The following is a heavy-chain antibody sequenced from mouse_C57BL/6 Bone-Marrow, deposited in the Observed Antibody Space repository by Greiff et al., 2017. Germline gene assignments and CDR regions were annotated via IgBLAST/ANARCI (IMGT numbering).Heavy chain of an antibody. D-gene: IGHD1-1*01. CDR2: IDPENGDT. CDR1: GFNIKDDY. V-gene: IGHV14-4*01. Sequence: EVQLQQSGAELVRPGASVKLSCTASGFNIKDDYMHWVKQRPEQGLEWIGWIDPENGDTKYTSKFKGKATLTADTSSNTAYLQLSSLTSEDTAVYYGAPITTVVADWYFDVWGTGTTVTVSA. CDR3: APITTVVADWYFDV. J-gene: IGHJ1*03.